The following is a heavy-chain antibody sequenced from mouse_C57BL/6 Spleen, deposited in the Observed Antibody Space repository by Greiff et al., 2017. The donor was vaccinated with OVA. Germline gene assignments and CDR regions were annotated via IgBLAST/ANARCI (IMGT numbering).Heavy chain of an antibody. Sequence: VKLVESGPGLVAPSQSLSITCTVSGFSLTSYAISWVRQPPGKGLEWLGVIWTGGGTNYNSALKSRLSISKDNSKSQVFLKMNSLQTDDTARYYCARKGGYDEEYYFDYWGQGTTLTVSS. V-gene: IGHV2-9-1*01. D-gene: IGHD2-2*01. CDR1: GFSLTSYA. CDR3: ARKGGYDEEYYFDY. J-gene: IGHJ2*01. CDR2: IWTGGGT.